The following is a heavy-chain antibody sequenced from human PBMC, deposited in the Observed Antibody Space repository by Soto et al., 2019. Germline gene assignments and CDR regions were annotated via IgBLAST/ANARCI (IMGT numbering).Heavy chain of an antibody. CDR1: GGTFTSYA. J-gene: IGHJ6*02. CDR2: IIPIFGTT. V-gene: IGHV1-69*01. CDR3: ARDSLADLGMDV. D-gene: IGHD3-16*01. Sequence: QVQPVQSGDEVKKPGSSVTLSCKASGGTFTSYAISWVRQAPGQGLEWMGGIIPIFGTTYYAQKFDGGVTITADESPSTAYVELTSLRSEDSAVYLCARDSLADLGMDVWGQGTTVTVSS.